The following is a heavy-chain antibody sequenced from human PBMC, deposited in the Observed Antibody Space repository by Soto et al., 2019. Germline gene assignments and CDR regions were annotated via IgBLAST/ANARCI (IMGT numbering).Heavy chain of an antibody. CDR1: GGTFSSYA. CDR2: IIPIFGTA. CDR3: ARGEGYCISTSCPHYYYYGMDV. V-gene: IGHV1-69*12. D-gene: IGHD2-2*01. Sequence: QVQLVQSGAEVKKPGSSVKVSCKASGGTFSSYAISWVRQAPGQGLEWMGGIIPIFGTANYAQKFQGRVTITADESPSKAYMELSSLRSEDTAVYYCARGEGYCISTSCPHYYYYGMDVWGQGTTVTVSS. J-gene: IGHJ6*02.